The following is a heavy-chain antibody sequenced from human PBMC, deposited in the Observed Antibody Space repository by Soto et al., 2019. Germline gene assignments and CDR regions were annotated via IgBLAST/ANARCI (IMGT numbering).Heavy chain of an antibody. V-gene: IGHV1-69*12. CDR1: GGTFSSYA. D-gene: IGHD2-2*01. CDR3: ARLVGVPAAIYYYGMDV. CDR2: IIPIFGTA. J-gene: IGHJ6*02. Sequence: QVQLVQSGAEVKKPGSSVKVSCKASGGTFSSYAISWVRQAPGQGLEWMGGIIPIFGTANYAQKFQGRVTITGGESTSTAYMELSSLRSEDTAVYFCARLVGVPAAIYYYGMDVWGQGTTVTVSS.